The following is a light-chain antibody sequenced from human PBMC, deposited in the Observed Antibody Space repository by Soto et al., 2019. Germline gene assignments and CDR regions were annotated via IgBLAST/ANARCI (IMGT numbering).Light chain of an antibody. CDR2: DAS. V-gene: IGKV3-11*01. CDR1: QSVSSY. Sequence: LVLTQSTPTLSVSTRDPPSLSGSVSQSVSSYLAWYQQKPGQAPRLLSYDASNRATGIPARFSGSGSGTDFTLTISSLEPEDFAVYYCQQRSNWPPISFGQGTRPEI. CDR3: QQRSNWPPIS. J-gene: IGKJ5*01.